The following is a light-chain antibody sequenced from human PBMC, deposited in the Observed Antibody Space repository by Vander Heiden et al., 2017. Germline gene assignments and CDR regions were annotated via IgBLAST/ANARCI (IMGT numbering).Light chain of an antibody. J-gene: IGKJ1*01. CDR2: TTV. V-gene: IGKV1-39*01. CDR1: QPISRY. Sequence: DIQMTQSPSSLSASVGDTVTITCRASQPISRYLNWYHQKPGQAPQLLIHTTVTLQSGVPSRFSGSGSATGYTLTISGLQPEDCGTYYCQQSSTTPGGFGQGTKVEIK. CDR3: QQSSTTPGG.